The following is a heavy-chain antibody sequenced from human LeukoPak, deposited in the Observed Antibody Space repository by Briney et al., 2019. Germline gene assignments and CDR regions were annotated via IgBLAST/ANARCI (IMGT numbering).Heavy chain of an antibody. J-gene: IGHJ4*02. CDR2: IIPIFGTA. D-gene: IGHD1-26*01. V-gene: IGHV1-69*13. CDR3: AREYSGTYSNFDY. Sequence: SVKVSCKASGGTFSSYAISWVRQAPGQGLEWMGGIIPIFGTANYAQKFQGRVTITADESTSTAYMELSSLRSEDTAVFYCAREYSGTYSNFDYWGQGTLVTVSS. CDR1: GGTFSSYA.